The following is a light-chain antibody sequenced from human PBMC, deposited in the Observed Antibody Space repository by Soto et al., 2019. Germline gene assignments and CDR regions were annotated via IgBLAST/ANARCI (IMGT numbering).Light chain of an antibody. V-gene: IGKV1-27*01. CDR2: AAS. CDR3: QKYSSVPV. CDR1: QSIRNF. Sequence: DIQMTQSPTSLSASVGDRVTITCQASQSIRNFVAWYQQKPGKAPKLLIYAASTLQSGVPSRFSGSVSGTDFTLTINSLQAEDVATYYCQKYSSVPVFGPGTKVEIK. J-gene: IGKJ3*01.